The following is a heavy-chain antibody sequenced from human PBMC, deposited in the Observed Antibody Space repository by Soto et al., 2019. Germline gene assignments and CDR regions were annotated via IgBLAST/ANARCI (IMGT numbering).Heavy chain of an antibody. CDR1: GFSLSDSA. D-gene: IGHD4-4*01. V-gene: IGHV3-73*01. CDR2: VRSKTQNYAT. Sequence: GESLKISCVVSGFSLSDSAIHWVRQASGKGLEWVGRVRSKTQNYATEFAASVRGRFTISRDESKKTIYLHMSGLKTEDTAVYYCTRHTVDYWGQGTPVTAPQ. J-gene: IGHJ4*02. CDR3: TRHTVDY.